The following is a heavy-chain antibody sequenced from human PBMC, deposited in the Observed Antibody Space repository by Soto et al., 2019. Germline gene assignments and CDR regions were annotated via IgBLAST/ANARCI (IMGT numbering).Heavy chain of an antibody. CDR1: ENNFTTFW. J-gene: IGHJ4*02. CDR3: STSMTLSA. CDR2: IDPDDSAT. D-gene: IGHD2-8*01. Sequence: GESLKISCKGHENNFTTFWINWVRQMPGSGLDWVGRIDPDDSATNYSPSLRGHVPISVDKSINTAYLEWGSLKASDSAIYYCSTSMTLSAWGQGTLVTVSS. V-gene: IGHV5-10-1*01.